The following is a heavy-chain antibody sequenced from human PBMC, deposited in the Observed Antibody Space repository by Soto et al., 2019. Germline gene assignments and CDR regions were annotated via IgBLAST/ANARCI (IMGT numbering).Heavy chain of an antibody. CDR1: GFTFSSYE. Sequence: GGSLRLSCAASGFTFSSYEMNWVRQAPGKGLDWVSYISSSGATIYYADSVKGRFTVSRDNAKNSLYLQMNSLRAEDTAVYYCARDVLGASNYNNWGQGTLVTVSS. V-gene: IGHV3-48*03. CDR3: ARDVLGASNYNN. J-gene: IGHJ4*02. CDR2: ISSSGATI. D-gene: IGHD4-4*01.